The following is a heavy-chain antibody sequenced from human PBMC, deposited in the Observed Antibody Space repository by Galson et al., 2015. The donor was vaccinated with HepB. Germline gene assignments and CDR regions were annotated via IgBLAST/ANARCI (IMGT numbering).Heavy chain of an antibody. D-gene: IGHD3-22*01. V-gene: IGHV1-69*13. CDR3: ARQYDTSGYYAY. CDR1: GGTFSSHT. Sequence: SVKVSCKASGGTFSSHTISWVRQAPGQGLEWMGGIIPLFGSGNYAQKFQGRVTITADESKGTTYMELSSLRPDDTAVYYCARQYDTSGYYAYWGQGTLVTVSS. J-gene: IGHJ4*02. CDR2: IIPLFGSG.